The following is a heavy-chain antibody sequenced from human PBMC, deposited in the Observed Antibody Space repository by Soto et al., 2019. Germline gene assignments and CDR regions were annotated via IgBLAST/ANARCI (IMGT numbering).Heavy chain of an antibody. J-gene: IGHJ5*01. CDR2: INLNSGGT. Sequence: ASVKVSCKASGFTFTDYYMHWVRQAPGQGLQWMGWINLNSGGTNYAQNFEGWVTMTRDTSISTAYMELRRLRSDDTAVYFCARVPFIYSTTWYDSWGQGTLVTVSS. CDR3: ARVPFIYSTTWYDS. CDR1: GFTFTDYY. V-gene: IGHV1-2*04. D-gene: IGHD6-13*01.